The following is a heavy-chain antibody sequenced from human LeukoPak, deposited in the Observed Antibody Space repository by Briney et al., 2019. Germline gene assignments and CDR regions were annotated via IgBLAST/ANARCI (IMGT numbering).Heavy chain of an antibody. CDR3: ARGLMGQWLVGDYFDY. CDR1: GFTFSSYW. CDR2: IKQDGSEK. J-gene: IGHJ4*02. Sequence: GGSLRLSCAASGFTFSSYWMSWVRQAPGKGLEWVANIKQDGSEKYYVDSVKGRFTISRDNAKNSLYLQMNSLRAEDTAVYYCARGLMGQWLVGDYFDYWGQGTLVTVSS. V-gene: IGHV3-7*01. D-gene: IGHD6-19*01.